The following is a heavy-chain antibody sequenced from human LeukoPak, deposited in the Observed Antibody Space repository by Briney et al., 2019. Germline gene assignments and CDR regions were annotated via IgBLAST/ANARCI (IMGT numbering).Heavy chain of an antibody. CDR1: GGSISSGGYY. D-gene: IGHD2-15*01. Sequence: SETPSLTCTVSGGSISSGGYYWSWIRQHPGKGLEWIGYIYYSGSTYYNPSLKSRVTISVDTSKNQFSLKLSSVTAADTAVYYCARVPLYCSGGSCQSDAFDIWGQGTMVTVSS. CDR2: IYYSGST. V-gene: IGHV4-31*03. J-gene: IGHJ3*02. CDR3: ARVPLYCSGGSCQSDAFDI.